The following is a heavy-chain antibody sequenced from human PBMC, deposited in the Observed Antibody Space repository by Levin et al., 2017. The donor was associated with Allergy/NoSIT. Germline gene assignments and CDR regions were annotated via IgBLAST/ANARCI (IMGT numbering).Heavy chain of an antibody. J-gene: IGHJ4*02. CDR3: ARHRGVGASYFDS. Sequence: RGESLKISCKGSGYSFSSYWIGWVRQMPGKGLEWMGIIYPDDSDTRYSPSFQGQVTISADKSISTAYLQWSSLKASDTAMYYCARHRGVGASYFDSWGQGTLVTVSS. D-gene: IGHD1-26*01. V-gene: IGHV5-51*01. CDR1: GYSFSSYW. CDR2: IYPDDSDT.